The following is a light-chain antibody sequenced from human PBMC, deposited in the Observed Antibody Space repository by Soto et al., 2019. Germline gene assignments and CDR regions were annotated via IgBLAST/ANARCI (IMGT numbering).Light chain of an antibody. J-gene: IGKJ1*01. CDR2: GAS. Sequence: EIVLTQSPGTLSLSPGERATLSCRASQSVSSSYLAWYQQKPGQAPRLLIYGASSRATGIPDRFSGSGSGTAFTLTISRLEPEDVAVYYCQQYGGSPLTFGQGTKVDIK. V-gene: IGKV3-20*01. CDR1: QSVSSSY. CDR3: QQYGGSPLT.